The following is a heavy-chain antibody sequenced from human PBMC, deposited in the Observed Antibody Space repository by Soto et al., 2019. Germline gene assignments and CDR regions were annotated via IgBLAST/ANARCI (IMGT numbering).Heavy chain of an antibody. CDR1: GGSINNYY. CDR3: ARGHCTSTSCYPSDY. Sequence: PSETLSLTCTVSGGSINNYYWSWIRQPAGKGLEWIGRIYTSGTTDYNPSLKSRVTMSVDTSKNQFSLKLSSVTAADTAVYYCARGHCTSTSCYPSDYWGQGTLVTVSS. D-gene: IGHD2-2*01. CDR2: IYTSGTT. J-gene: IGHJ4*02. V-gene: IGHV4-4*07.